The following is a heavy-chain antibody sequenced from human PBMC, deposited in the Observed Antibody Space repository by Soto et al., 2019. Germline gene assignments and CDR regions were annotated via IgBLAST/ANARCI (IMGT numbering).Heavy chain of an antibody. CDR1: GFTFSSHW. V-gene: IGHV3-74*01. Sequence: PGGSLRLSCAASGFTFSSHWMHWVRQAPGKGLVGVSDICPDGSSTREADSVQGRFTISIDNARNTLYLQMNSLIDEDTAVYYCASANNWCXDHWGQGRRFTVS. D-gene: IGHD1-1*01. CDR2: ICPDGSST. J-gene: IGHJ4*02. CDR3: ASANNWCXDH.